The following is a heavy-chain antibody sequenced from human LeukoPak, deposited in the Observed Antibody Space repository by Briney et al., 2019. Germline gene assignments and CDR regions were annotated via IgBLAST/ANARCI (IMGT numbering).Heavy chain of an antibody. Sequence: GSSVKVSCKASLGTFSSYAISWVRQAPGQGLEWMGGIIPIFGTANYAQKFQCRVTITTDESTSTAYMELSSLRSEDTAVYYCARDSRLRFLEWLLDYWGQGTLVTVSA. V-gene: IGHV1-69*05. CDR3: ARDSRLRFLEWLLDY. D-gene: IGHD3-3*01. CDR1: LGTFSSYA. CDR2: IIPIFGTA. J-gene: IGHJ4*02.